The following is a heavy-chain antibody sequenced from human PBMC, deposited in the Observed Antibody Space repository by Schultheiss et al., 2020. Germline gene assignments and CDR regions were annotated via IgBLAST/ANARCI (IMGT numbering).Heavy chain of an antibody. V-gene: IGHV3-33*08. D-gene: IGHD4-17*01. CDR1: GFTFSSAG. CDR3: ARDRLSYGDYDYYYYGMDV. J-gene: IGHJ6*02. Sequence: GGSLRLSCAASGFTFSSAGMHWVRQAPGKGLEWVAVIWYDGSNKYYADSVKGRFTISRDNAKNSLYLQMNSLRAEDTAVYYCARDRLSYGDYDYYYYGMDVWGQGTTVTVSS. CDR2: IWYDGSNK.